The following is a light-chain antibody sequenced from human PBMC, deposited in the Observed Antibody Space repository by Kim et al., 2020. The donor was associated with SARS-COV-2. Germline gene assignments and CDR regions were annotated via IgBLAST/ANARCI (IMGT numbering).Light chain of an antibody. CDR1: QSISPW. CDR3: QQYDTYPWT. J-gene: IGKJ2*02. CDR2: GTS. V-gene: IGKV1-5*03. Sequence: DIQMTQSPSTLSASVGDRVTIACRASQSISPWLAWYQQRPGKAPKLLIEGTSTLQSGVPSRFSGTGSGTEFTLTVSSLQPDDFATYYCQQYDTYPWTFGQGTKLEIK.